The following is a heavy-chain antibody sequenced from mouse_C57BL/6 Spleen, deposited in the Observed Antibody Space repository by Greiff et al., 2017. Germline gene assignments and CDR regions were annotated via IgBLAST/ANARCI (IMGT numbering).Heavy chain of an antibody. V-gene: IGHV1-80*01. Sequence: QVQLQQSGAELVKPGASVKISCKASGYAFSSYWMNWVKQRPGKGLEWIGQIYPGDGDTNYNGKFKGKATLTADKSSSTAYMQLSSLTSEDSAVYFCARDTTVVAPRFDVWGTGTTVTVSS. CDR2: IYPGDGDT. CDR3: ARDTTVVAPRFDV. J-gene: IGHJ1*03. CDR1: GYAFSSYW. D-gene: IGHD1-1*01.